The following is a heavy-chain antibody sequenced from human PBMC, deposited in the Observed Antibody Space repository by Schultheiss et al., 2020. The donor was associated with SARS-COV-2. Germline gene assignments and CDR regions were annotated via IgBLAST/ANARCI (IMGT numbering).Heavy chain of an antibody. V-gene: IGHV4-34*01. CDR3: ARDVVFLRRGVIDY. D-gene: IGHD3-10*01. CDR2: INHSGST. J-gene: IGHJ4*02. CDR1: GGSISSGGYF. Sequence: SETLSLTCAVSGGSISSGGYFGSWIRQPPGKGLEWIGEINHSGSTNYNPSLKSRVTMSVDTSKNQFSLKLSSVTAADTAVYYCARDVVFLRRGVIDYWGQGTLVTVSS.